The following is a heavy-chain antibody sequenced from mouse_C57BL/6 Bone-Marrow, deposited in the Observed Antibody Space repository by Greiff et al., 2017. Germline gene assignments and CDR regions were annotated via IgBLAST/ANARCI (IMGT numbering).Heavy chain of an antibody. CDR1: GYTFTSYW. J-gene: IGHJ2*01. D-gene: IGHD2-3*01. CDR2: INPSSGGT. Sequence: VQLQQSGTELVKPGASVKLSCKASGYTFTSYWMHWVKQRPGQGLAWIGNINPSSGGTKYNEKFKSKATLTVDKSSSTAYMQLSDQTSEDSAVYYCASEDGYYDYWGQGTTLTVSS. V-gene: IGHV1-53*01. CDR3: ASEDGYYDY.